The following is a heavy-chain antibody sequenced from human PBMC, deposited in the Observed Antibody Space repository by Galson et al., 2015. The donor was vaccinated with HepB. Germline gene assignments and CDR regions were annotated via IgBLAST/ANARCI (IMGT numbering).Heavy chain of an antibody. Sequence: SLRLSCAASGFVFSSFVIYWVRQAPGKGMEFVSGISSHGDTIYHAGSVEDRFTITRDNSKNTLYLEMRSLRSSDTAIYFCVRGRMTKAFDPWGQGTLVTVSS. V-gene: IGHV3-64D*08. CDR2: ISSHGDTI. CDR1: GFVFSSFV. J-gene: IGHJ5*02. D-gene: IGHD3-16*01. CDR3: VRGRMTKAFDP.